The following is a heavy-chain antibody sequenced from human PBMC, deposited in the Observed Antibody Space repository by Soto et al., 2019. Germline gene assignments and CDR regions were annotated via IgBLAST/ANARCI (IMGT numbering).Heavy chain of an antibody. Sequence: SETLSLTCAVYGGSFSGYYWSWIRQPPGKGLEWIGEINHSGSTNYNPSLKSRVTISVDTSKNQFSLKLSSVTAADTAVYYCARGVKQWLHDAFDIWGQGTMVTVSS. J-gene: IGHJ3*02. CDR2: INHSGST. D-gene: IGHD6-19*01. V-gene: IGHV4-34*01. CDR1: GGSFSGYY. CDR3: ARGVKQWLHDAFDI.